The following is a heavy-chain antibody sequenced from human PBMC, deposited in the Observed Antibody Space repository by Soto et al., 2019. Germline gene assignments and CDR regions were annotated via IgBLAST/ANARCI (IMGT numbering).Heavy chain of an antibody. V-gene: IGHV4-59*01. CDR2: IDYSGST. D-gene: IGHD2-15*01. CDR1: GGCISSYY. Sequence: SETLSLTCTVSGGCISSYYWSWIRQPPGKGLEWIGYIDYSGSTNYNPSLKSRVTISVDTSKNQFSLKLSSVTAADTAVYYCARGANRSHYITDYWGQGTLVTVSS. J-gene: IGHJ4*02. CDR3: ARGANRSHYITDY.